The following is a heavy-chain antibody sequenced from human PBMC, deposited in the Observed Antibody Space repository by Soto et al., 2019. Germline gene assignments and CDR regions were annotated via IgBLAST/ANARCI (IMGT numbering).Heavy chain of an antibody. J-gene: IGHJ6*02. V-gene: IGHV1-58*01. CDR1: GFTFTSPA. D-gene: IGHD2-2*01. CDR3: AADYCISTSCKYYGMDV. CDR2: IVVGSGNT. Sequence: QMQLVHFGPEVKKPGTSVKVSCKASGFTFTSPALRGVRQALGQRLGWLGWIVVGSGNTNYAQKFQERVTITRDMSTSTAYMELSSLRSEDTAVYYCAADYCISTSCKYYGMDVWGQGTTVTVSS.